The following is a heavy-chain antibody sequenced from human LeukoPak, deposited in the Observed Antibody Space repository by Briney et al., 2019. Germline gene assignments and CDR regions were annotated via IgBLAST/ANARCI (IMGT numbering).Heavy chain of an antibody. D-gene: IGHD6-6*01. CDR1: KFTFSSYS. J-gene: IGHJ5*01. CDR3: ARGIEDSKAQLVSQWFDS. CDR2: ISSGTYM. V-gene: IGHV3-21*01. Sequence: GGSLRLSCVASKFTFSSYSMTWVRQAPGKGLEWVSSISSGTYMSYADSVKGRFTISRDNAKNSLYLQMDSLRAEDTAIYYCARGIEDSKAQLVSQWFDSWGQGTLVTVSS.